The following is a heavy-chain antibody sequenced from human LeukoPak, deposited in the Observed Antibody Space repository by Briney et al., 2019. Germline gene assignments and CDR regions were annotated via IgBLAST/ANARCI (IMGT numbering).Heavy chain of an antibody. J-gene: IGHJ4*02. D-gene: IGHD1-26*01. CDR3: ARDDPSGSYIDY. CDR1: GFTVSSNY. V-gene: IGHV3-66*01. CDR2: IYSGGTT. Sequence: PGGSLRLSCAASGFTVSSNYMTWVRQAPGKGLEWLSVIYSGGTTYYADSVKGRFTISRYNSKNTLYLLMNSLRAEDTAVYYCARDDPSGSYIDYWGQGTLVTVSS.